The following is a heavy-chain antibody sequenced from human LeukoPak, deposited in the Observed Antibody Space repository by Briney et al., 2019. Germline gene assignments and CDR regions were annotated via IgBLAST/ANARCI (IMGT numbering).Heavy chain of an antibody. D-gene: IGHD1-1*01. CDR1: GFTFSSYS. CDR3: ARGGTLVDY. J-gene: IGHJ4*02. CDR2: ISSSSSYT. V-gene: IGHV3-21*01. Sequence: GGSLRLSCAASGFTFSSYSMNWVRQAPGKGLEWVSSISSSSSYTYYADSVKGRFTISRDDAKNSLYLQMNSLRAEDTAVYYCARGGTLVDYWGQGTLVTVSS.